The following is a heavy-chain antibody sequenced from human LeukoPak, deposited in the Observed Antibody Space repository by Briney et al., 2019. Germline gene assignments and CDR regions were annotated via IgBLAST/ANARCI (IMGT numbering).Heavy chain of an antibody. D-gene: IGHD4-23*01. J-gene: IGHJ6*03. Sequence: PGGSLRLSCTACGFTFSSYWMSWVRQVPGKGLVWLSRINVDGIITSYAESVKGRFTISRDNAKNTVFLQMNSLRAEDTAVYYCAGDRWNYYFMDVWGKGTTVTVSS. V-gene: IGHV3-74*01. CDR2: INVDGIIT. CDR1: GFTFSSYW. CDR3: AGDRWNYYFMDV.